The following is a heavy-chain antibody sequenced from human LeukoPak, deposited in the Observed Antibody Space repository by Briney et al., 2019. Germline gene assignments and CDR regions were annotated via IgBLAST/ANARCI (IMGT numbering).Heavy chain of an antibody. V-gene: IGHV4-39*07. D-gene: IGHD3-22*01. Sequence: SETLSLTCTVSGGSISSSSYYWGWIRQPPGKGLEWIGEINHSGSTNYNPSLKSRVTISVDTSKNQFSLKLSSVTAADTAVYYCARGRAAYYYDTHPIRGYFDYWGQGTLVTVSS. CDR3: ARGRAAYYYDTHPIRGYFDY. CDR2: INHSGST. CDR1: GGSISSSSYY. J-gene: IGHJ4*02.